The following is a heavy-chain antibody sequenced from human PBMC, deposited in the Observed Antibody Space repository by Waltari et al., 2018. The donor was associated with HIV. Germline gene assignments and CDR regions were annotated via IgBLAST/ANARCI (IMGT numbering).Heavy chain of an antibody. V-gene: IGHV4-39*01. CDR2: IYYTGRA. Sequence: LQLQESGPGLVKPSETLSLTCAVSGGSVSSSSYFRGWIRQPPGKGLEWVGRIYYTGRAYYNPSLKSRVTISVDTSKNQFSLKVTSVTAADTAVYYCARHALRVGAAYWNFDLWGRGTLVTVSS. CDR1: GGSVSSSSYF. CDR3: ARHALRVGAAYWNFDL. D-gene: IGHD1-26*01. J-gene: IGHJ2*01.